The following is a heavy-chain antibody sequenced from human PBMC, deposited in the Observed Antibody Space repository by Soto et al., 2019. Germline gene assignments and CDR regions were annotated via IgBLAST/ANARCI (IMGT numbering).Heavy chain of an antibody. D-gene: IGHD3-9*01. V-gene: IGHV3-48*01. CDR3: ASLPGGGNYDILTGYYKGVDY. Sequence: PGGSLRLSCAASGFTFSSYSMNWVRQAPGKGLEWVSYISSSSSTIYYADSVKGRFTISRDNAKNSLYLQMNSLRAEDTAVYYCASLPGGGNYDILTGYYKGVDYWGQGTLVTVSS. CDR2: ISSSSSTI. J-gene: IGHJ4*02. CDR1: GFTFSSYS.